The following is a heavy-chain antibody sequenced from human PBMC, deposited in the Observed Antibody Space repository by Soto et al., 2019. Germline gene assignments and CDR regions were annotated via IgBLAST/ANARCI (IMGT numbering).Heavy chain of an antibody. D-gene: IGHD2-15*01. CDR1: GFTFSSYG. J-gene: IGHJ4*02. CDR3: ARDGYCSGGSCYSVPVFDY. V-gene: IGHV3-33*01. CDR2: IWYDGSNK. Sequence: QVQLVESGGGVVQPRRSLRLSCAASGFTFSSYGMHWVRQAPGKGLEWVAVIWYDGSNKYYADSVKGRFTISRDNSKNPLYLQMNSLRAEDTAVYYCARDGYCSGGSCYSVPVFDYWGQGTLVTVSS.